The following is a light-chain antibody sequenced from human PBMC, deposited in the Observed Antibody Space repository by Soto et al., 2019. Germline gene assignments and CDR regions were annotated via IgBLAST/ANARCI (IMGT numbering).Light chain of an antibody. CDR3: LSYTSSSTWV. V-gene: IGLV2-14*03. CDR1: SSDDGRYNY. J-gene: IGLJ3*02. Sequence: QSALTQPASVSGSPGQSISISCTGTSSDDGRYNYVSWYQQLPGKAPKVIIYDVAERPSGVSNRFSGSKSGNTASLSISGLQAEDEADYYCLSYTSSSTWVFGGGTKLTVL. CDR2: DVA.